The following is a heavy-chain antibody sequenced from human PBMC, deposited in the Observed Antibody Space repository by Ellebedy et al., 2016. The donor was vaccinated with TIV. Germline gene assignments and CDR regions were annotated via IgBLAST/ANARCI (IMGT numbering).Heavy chain of an antibody. V-gene: IGHV1-18*01. J-gene: IGHJ4*02. D-gene: IGHD5-12*01. CDR3: TRDMVQGMVARYMWFDY. Sequence: ASVKVSCKASGYTFKSHGISWVRQVPGQGPEWMGWISPYTGNTDYAQKFQGRVTMITATSTSTAYMELRSLKSDDTAIYYCTRDMVQGMVARYMWFDYWGQGTLVTVSS. CDR1: GYTFKSHG. CDR2: ISPYTGNT.